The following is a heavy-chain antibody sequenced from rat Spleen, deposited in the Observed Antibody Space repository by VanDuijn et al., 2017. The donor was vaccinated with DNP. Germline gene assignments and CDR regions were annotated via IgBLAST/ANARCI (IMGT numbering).Heavy chain of an antibody. J-gene: IGHJ4*01. CDR1: GFTFSDYN. CDR3: ARDRDYGPHAMDA. Sequence: EVQMVESGGDLVQPGRSLKLFCAASGFTFSDYNMAWVRQAPRKGLEWVATISHDGDSTYYRDSVKGRFTISRHNAKNTQYLQMDSLRSEDSATYYCARDRDYGPHAMDAWGQGTSVTVSS. D-gene: IGHD1-11*01. CDR2: ISHDGDST. V-gene: IGHV5-7*01.